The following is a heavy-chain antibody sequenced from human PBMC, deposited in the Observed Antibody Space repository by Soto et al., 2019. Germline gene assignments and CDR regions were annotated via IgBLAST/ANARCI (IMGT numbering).Heavy chain of an antibody. CDR1: GYTFTSYA. CDR2: INAGNGNT. CDR3: AREMACSGGSCYLMNWFDP. D-gene: IGHD2-15*01. Sequence: ASVKVSCKASGYTFTSYAMHWVRQAPGQRLEWMGWINAGNGNTKYSQKFQGRVTITRDTSASTAYMELSRLRSEDTAVYYCAREMACSGGSCYLMNWFDPWGQGTLVTVSS. J-gene: IGHJ5*02. V-gene: IGHV1-3*01.